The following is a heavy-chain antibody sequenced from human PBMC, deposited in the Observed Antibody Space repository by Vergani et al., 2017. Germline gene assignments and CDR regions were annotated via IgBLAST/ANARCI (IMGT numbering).Heavy chain of an antibody. D-gene: IGHD6-13*01. J-gene: IGHJ3*02. V-gene: IGHV4-39*01. CDR1: GGSISSGSYY. CDR2: IYYSGST. CDR3: ARPSPTGYSSSWSDAFDI. Sequence: QVQLQESGPGLVKPSQTLSLTCTVSGGSISSGSYYWGWIRQPPGKGLEWIGSIYYSGSTYYNPSLKSRVTISVDTSKNQFSLKLSSVTAADTAVYYCARPSPTGYSSSWSDAFDIWGQGTMVTVSS.